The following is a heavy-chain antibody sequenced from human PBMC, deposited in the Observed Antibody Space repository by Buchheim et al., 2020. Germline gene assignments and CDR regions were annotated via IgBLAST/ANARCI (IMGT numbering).Heavy chain of an antibody. J-gene: IGHJ5*02. CDR1: GFTFGRYW. CDR2: INEDGSHT. Sequence: EVQVVESGGGLVQPGGSLRLSCAASGFTFGRYWMHWVRQAPGGALVWVSRINEDGSHTTYTDSVKGRFTISRDNAKNTLYRQMNSLTAEDTAVYYCSKDMSGAEDPWGQGTL. V-gene: IGHV3-74*03. D-gene: IGHD2-15*01. CDR3: SKDMSGAEDP.